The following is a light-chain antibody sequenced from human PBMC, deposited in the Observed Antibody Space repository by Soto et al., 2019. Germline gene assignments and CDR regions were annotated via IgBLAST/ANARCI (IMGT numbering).Light chain of an antibody. J-gene: IGKJ5*01. CDR1: QSVRSY. Sequence: EIVLTQSPATLSLSPGERATLSCRASQSVRSYLAWYQQEPGQAPRLLIYDASNRATGIPARFSGSGSGTDFTLTISSLEPEDFAVYYCQQRSSWPITFGQGTRLEIK. V-gene: IGKV3-11*01. CDR3: QQRSSWPIT. CDR2: DAS.